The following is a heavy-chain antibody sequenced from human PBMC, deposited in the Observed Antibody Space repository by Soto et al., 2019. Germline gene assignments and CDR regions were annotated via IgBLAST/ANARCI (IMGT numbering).Heavy chain of an antibody. V-gene: IGHV1-69*08. Sequence: QVQLVQSGAEVKKPGSSVKVSCKASGGTFSSYTINWVRQAPGQGLEWMGRIIPILGIVNYAQKFQGRVTITADKSMSTAYMELSSLRSEDTAVYYCARDLEANLGLFDYWGQGTLVTVSS. J-gene: IGHJ4*02. D-gene: IGHD5-12*01. CDR3: ARDLEANLGLFDY. CDR2: IIPILGIV. CDR1: GGTFSSYT.